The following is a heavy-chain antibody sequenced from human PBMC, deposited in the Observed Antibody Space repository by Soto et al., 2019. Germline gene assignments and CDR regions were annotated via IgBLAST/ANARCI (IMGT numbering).Heavy chain of an antibody. V-gene: IGHV3-72*01. J-gene: IGHJ4*02. CDR1: GLSFSDHY. CDR3: ARVYYDSSGYQVY. Sequence: GGSLRLSCAASGLSFSDHYMDWVRQAPGKGLEWVGRTRNKANSYTTEYAASVKGRFTISRDDSKNSLYLQMNSLKTEATAVYYCARVYYDSSGYQVYWGQGTLVTVSS. CDR2: TRNKANSYTT. D-gene: IGHD3-22*01.